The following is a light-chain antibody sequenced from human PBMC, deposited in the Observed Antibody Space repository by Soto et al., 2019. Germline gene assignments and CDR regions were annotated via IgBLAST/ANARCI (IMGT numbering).Light chain of an antibody. CDR1: QGISSY. J-gene: IGKJ3*01. V-gene: IGKV1-8*01. Sequence: AIRMTQSPSSLSASTGARVTITCRASQGISSYLAWYQQKPGKAPKLLIYAASTLQSGVPSRFSGSGSGTDFTLTISCLQSEDFATYYGQQYYSYPFTCGPGTKVDIK. CDR2: AAS. CDR3: QQYYSYPFT.